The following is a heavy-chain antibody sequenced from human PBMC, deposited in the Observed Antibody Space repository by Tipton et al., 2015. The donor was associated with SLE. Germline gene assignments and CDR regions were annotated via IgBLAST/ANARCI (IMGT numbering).Heavy chain of an antibody. CDR2: LYHIGST. Sequence: TLSLTCTVSGYSISSGYYWGWIRQPPGKGLEWIGSLYHIGSTYYNPSLKSRVTISVDTSKKHFSLKMTSVTAADTSVYYCALQYVNSGYDWFWGPRILFSVSP. D-gene: IGHD3-22*01. CDR3: ALQYVNSGYDWF. V-gene: IGHV4-38-2*02. CDR1: GYSISSGYY. J-gene: IGHJ4*02.